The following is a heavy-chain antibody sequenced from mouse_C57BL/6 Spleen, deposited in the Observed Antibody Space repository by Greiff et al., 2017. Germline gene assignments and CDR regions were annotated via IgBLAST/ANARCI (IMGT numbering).Heavy chain of an antibody. V-gene: IGHV1-26*01. CDR2: INPNNGGT. CDR3: ATLYDYDAMDY. J-gene: IGHJ4*01. D-gene: IGHD2-3*01. Sequence: VQLQQSGPELVKPWASVKISCKASGYTFTDYYMNWVKQSHGKSLEWIGDINPNNGGTSYNQKFKGKATLTVDKSSSTAYMELRSLTSEDSAVYYCATLYDYDAMDYWGQGTSVTVSS. CDR1: GYTFTDYY.